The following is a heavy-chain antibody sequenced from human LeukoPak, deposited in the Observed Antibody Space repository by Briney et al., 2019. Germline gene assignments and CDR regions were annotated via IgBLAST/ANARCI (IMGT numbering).Heavy chain of an antibody. V-gene: IGHV3-53*01. Sequence: GGSLRLSCAASGFTVSSNYMSWVCQAPGKGLEWVSLIYSGGSTYYADSVKGRFTISRDNSKNILYLQMNSLRAEDTAVYYCARHRRYCSGTTCYSGHDYWGQGTLVTVSS. J-gene: IGHJ4*02. CDR3: ARHRRYCSGTTCYSGHDY. D-gene: IGHD2-15*01. CDR2: IYSGGST. CDR1: GFTVSSNY.